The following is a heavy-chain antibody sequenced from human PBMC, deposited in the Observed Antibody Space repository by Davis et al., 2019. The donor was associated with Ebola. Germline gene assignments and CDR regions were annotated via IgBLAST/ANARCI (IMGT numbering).Heavy chain of an antibody. Sequence: PGGSLRLSCAASGFTFSDSWMSWVRQAPGKGLEWVANIKENGGEKTYADSVKGRFTLSRDNAKNSLFLQMNSLRVEDTAVYYCARKSTVTPYYYYYFYMDVWGKGTTVTVSS. J-gene: IGHJ6*03. CDR3: ARKSTVTPYYYYYFYMDV. V-gene: IGHV3-7*03. CDR2: IKENGGEK. D-gene: IGHD4-11*01. CDR1: GFTFSDSW.